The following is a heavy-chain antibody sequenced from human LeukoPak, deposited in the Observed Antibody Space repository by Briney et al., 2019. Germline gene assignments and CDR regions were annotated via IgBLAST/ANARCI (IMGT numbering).Heavy chain of an antibody. J-gene: IGHJ4*02. CDR3: AKAPVTTCSGAYCYPFDY. CDR1: GFTLSSYA. Sequence: GGSLRLSCAASGFTLSSYAMSWVRQAPGKGLEWVSAISVSGNTYHADSVKGRFTISRDSSKNTLYLQMNRLRAEDATVYYCAKAPVTTCSGAYCYPFDYWGQGTLVTVSS. D-gene: IGHD2-21*01. V-gene: IGHV3-23*01. CDR2: ISVSGNT.